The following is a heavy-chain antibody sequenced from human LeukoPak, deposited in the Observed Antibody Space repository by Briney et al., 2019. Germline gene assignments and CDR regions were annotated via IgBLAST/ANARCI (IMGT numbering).Heavy chain of an antibody. J-gene: IGHJ4*02. CDR2: ISYDGSNK. V-gene: IGHV3-30*04. D-gene: IGHD3-10*01. CDR1: GFTFSSHA. Sequence: GGSLRLSCAASGFTFSSHAMHWVRQAPGKGLEWVAVISYDGSNKYYADSVKGRFTISRDNSKNTLYLQMNSLRAEDTAVYYCARGYGSGSYLDYWGQGTLVTVSS. CDR3: ARGYGSGSYLDY.